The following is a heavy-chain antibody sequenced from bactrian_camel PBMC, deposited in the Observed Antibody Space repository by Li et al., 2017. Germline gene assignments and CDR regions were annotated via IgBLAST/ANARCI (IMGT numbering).Heavy chain of an antibody. CDR1: LYIYSSYC. Sequence: HVQLVESGGESVQAGGSLRLSCEISLYIYSSYCMGWFRQTPGKEREGVAAVATGDGSVRYGNSVKGRFTISSNGRNRVYLAMNDLSADDSAMYYCAVHRLHCGHGHTSIPATDLDYWGQGTQVTVS. D-gene: IGHD2*01. J-gene: IGHJ4*01. CDR2: VATGDGSV. CDR3: AVHRLHCGHGHTSIPATDLDY. V-gene: IGHV3S1*01.